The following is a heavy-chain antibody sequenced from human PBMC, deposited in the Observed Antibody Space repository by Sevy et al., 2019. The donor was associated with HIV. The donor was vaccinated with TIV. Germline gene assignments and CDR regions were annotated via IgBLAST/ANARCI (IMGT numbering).Heavy chain of an antibody. Sequence: ASVKVSCKASGYTFTSYGINWVRQAPGQGLEWMGWISAYSGNTNYAQNLQGRVTMTTDTFTSTAYMELRSLTSDDTAVYYWARDQYDSSGYCYSYYGMDVWGQGTTVTVSS. CDR2: ISAYSGNT. CDR3: ARDQYDSSGYCYSYYGMDV. D-gene: IGHD3-22*01. J-gene: IGHJ6*02. CDR1: GYTFTSYG. V-gene: IGHV1-18*01.